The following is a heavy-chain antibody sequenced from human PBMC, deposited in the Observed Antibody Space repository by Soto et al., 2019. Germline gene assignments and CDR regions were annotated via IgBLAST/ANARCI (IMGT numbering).Heavy chain of an antibody. CDR1: GYTFTSYA. D-gene: IGHD2-15*01. CDR2: INAGNGNT. Sequence: QVKLVQSGAEVKKPGASVKVSCKASGYTFTSYAMHWVRQAPGQRLEWMGWINAGNGNTKYSQKFQGRVTITRDTSASTAYMELSNLRSEDTAVYYCARGPGGPDGPGDYWGQGTLVTVSS. J-gene: IGHJ4*02. CDR3: ARGPGGPDGPGDY. V-gene: IGHV1-3*01.